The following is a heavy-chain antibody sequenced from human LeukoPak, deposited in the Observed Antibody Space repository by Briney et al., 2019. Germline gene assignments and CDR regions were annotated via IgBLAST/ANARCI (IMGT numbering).Heavy chain of an antibody. D-gene: IGHD3-22*01. CDR2: INHSGST. CDR3: ARRRRTRYYDSSGYYFDY. J-gene: IGHJ4*02. CDR1: GGSFSGYY. V-gene: IGHV4-34*01. Sequence: PETLSLTCAVYGGSFSGYYWSWIRQPPGKGLEWIGEINHSGSTNYNPSLKSRVTISVDTSKNEFSLKLSSVTAADTAVYYCARRRRTRYYDSSGYYFDYWGQGTLVTVSS.